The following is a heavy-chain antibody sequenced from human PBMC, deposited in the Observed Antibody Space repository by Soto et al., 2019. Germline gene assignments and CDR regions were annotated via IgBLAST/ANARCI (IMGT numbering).Heavy chain of an antibody. V-gene: IGHV3-73*02. CDR1: GFTFSGSA. Sequence: EVQLVESGGGLVQPGGSLKLSCAASGFTFSGSAMRWVRQASGKGLEWVGRIRSKANSYATAYAASVKGRFTISRDDSKNTAYLQMNSLKTEDTAVYYCTRPDYYGSGTIDYWGQGTLVTVSS. D-gene: IGHD3-10*01. CDR3: TRPDYYGSGTIDY. J-gene: IGHJ4*02. CDR2: IRSKANSYAT.